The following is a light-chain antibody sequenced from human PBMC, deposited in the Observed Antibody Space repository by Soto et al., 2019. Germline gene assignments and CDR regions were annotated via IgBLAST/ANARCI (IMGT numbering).Light chain of an antibody. J-gene: IGLJ2*01. CDR2: GNS. CDR1: SSNIGTGYD. V-gene: IGLV1-40*01. Sequence: QSVLTQPPSVSGAPGQRVTISCTGSSSNIGTGYDVHWYQQLPGTAPKLLIYGNSNRPSGVPDRFSGSRSGTSASLAIPGLQAEDEGDYYCQSYDSSLSAPFGGGTKVTVL. CDR3: QSYDSSLSAP.